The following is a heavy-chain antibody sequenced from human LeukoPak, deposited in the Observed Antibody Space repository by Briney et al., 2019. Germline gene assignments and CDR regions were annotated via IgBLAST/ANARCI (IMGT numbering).Heavy chain of an antibody. J-gene: IGHJ4*02. CDR2: IRSKANSYAT. V-gene: IGHV3-73*01. CDR3: ARDSRGGVYTPFDC. CDR1: GFTFSGSA. D-gene: IGHD5/OR15-5a*01. Sequence: PGGSLRLSCAASGFTFSGSAMHWVRQASGKGLEWVGRIRSKANSYATAYAASVKGRFTISRDDSKNTAYLQMNSLKTEDTAVYYCARDSRGGVYTPFDCWGQGTLVTVSS.